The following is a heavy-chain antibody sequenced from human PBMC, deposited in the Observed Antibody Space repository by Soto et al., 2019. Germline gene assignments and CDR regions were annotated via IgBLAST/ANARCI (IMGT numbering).Heavy chain of an antibody. D-gene: IGHD4-4*01. V-gene: IGHV3-9*01. Sequence: EVQLVESGGGLVQPGRSLRLSCAASGFTFDDYAMHWVRQAPGKGLEWVSGISWNSGSIGYADSVKGRFTISRDNAKKYLYLQMNSLRAEDTALYYCAKDMEPGNYATNWFDPWGKGTLVTVSS. CDR2: ISWNSGSI. J-gene: IGHJ5*02. CDR3: AKDMEPGNYATNWFDP. CDR1: GFTFDDYA.